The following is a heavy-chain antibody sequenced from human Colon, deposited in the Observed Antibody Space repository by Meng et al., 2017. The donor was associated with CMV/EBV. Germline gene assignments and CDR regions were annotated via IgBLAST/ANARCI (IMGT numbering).Heavy chain of an antibody. Sequence: QVKVVQSGSELKKSGDSLKVSCKASGYTFKFSSMHRVRQAPGQGPEWIGIFDPRGDSTNYAQKFQGRLRLTDDRSKTTMYLELTGLRSEDTAVYYCARDNSDLSKDFWGQGTLVTVSS. CDR3: ARDNSDLSKDF. J-gene: IGHJ4*02. CDR1: GYTFKFSS. V-gene: IGHV1-46*02. CDR2: FDPRGDST. D-gene: IGHD4-11*01.